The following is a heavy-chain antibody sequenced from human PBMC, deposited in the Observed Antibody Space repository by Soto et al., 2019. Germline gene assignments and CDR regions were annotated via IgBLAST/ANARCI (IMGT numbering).Heavy chain of an antibody. J-gene: IGHJ6*03. CDR3: ARAPPPSYHAYMDV. CDR1: GFTVSINY. Sequence: GVSLRLSCVACGFTVSINYMSWVRQAPGKGLEWVSVIYSGGSTYYADSVKGRFTISRHNSKNTLYLQMNSLRAEDTAVYYCARAPPPSYHAYMDVWGKVTTVTVSS. D-gene: IGHD2-2*01. CDR2: IYSGGST. V-gene: IGHV3-53*04.